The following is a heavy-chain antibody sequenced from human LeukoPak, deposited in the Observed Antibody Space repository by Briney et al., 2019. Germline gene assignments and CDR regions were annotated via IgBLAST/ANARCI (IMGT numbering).Heavy chain of an antibody. CDR3: VLKGSWFHTFDY. Sequence: SSETLSLTCTVSGGSISSGGYYWSWIRQHPGKGLEWIGYIYYSGSTYYNPSLKSRVTISVDTSKNQFSLKLSSVTAADTAVYYCVLKGSWFHTFDYWGQGTLVTVSS. CDR1: GGSISSGGYY. V-gene: IGHV4-31*03. D-gene: IGHD2-8*01. J-gene: IGHJ4*02. CDR2: IYYSGST.